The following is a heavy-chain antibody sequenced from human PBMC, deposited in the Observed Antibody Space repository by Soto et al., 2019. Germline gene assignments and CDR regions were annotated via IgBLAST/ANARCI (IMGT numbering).Heavy chain of an antibody. CDR2: IYYSGST. CDR3: ARLVYSSGWYDY. J-gene: IGHJ4*02. CDR1: GGSISSGGYY. Sequence: QVQLQESGPGLVKPSQTLSLTCTVSGGSISSGGYYWSWIRQHPGKGLEWIGYIYYSGSTYYNPSPKSRVTISVDTSKNQFSLKLSSVTAADTAVYYCARLVYSSGWYDYWGQGTLVTVSS. V-gene: IGHV4-31*03. D-gene: IGHD6-19*01.